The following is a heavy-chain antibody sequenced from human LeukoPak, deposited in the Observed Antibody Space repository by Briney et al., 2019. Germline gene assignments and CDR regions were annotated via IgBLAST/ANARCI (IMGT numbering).Heavy chain of an antibody. V-gene: IGHV3-30*03. CDR1: GFTFSSYG. CDR2: ISYDGSNK. J-gene: IGHJ4*02. CDR3: AREVYDSSGYYPRFDY. D-gene: IGHD3-22*01. Sequence: GRSLRLSCAASGFTFSSYGMHWVRQAPGKGLEWVAVISYDGSNKYYADSVKGRFTISRDNSKNTLYLQMNSLRAEDTAVYYCAREVYDSSGYYPRFDYWGQGTLVTVSS.